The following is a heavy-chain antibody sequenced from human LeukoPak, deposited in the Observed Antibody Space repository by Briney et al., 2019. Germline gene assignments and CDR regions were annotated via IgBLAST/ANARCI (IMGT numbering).Heavy chain of an antibody. D-gene: IGHD6-19*01. J-gene: IGHJ3*02. CDR1: GFTFSSYA. CDR2: ISGSGGST. V-gene: IGHV3-23*01. Sequence: PGGSLRLSCAASGFTFSSYAMSWVRQAPGKGLEWVSAISGSGGSTYYADSVKGRFTISRDNSKNTLYLQMNSLRAEDTAVYYCAKDSLGHSSGFDAFDIWGQGTMVTVSS. CDR3: AKDSLGHSSGFDAFDI.